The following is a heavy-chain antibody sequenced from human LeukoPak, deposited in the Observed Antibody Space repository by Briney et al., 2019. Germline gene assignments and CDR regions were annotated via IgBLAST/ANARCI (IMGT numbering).Heavy chain of an antibody. CDR2: TYYRSKWYN. CDR3: ARYPRADSSGFGGGYWFDP. J-gene: IGHJ5*02. CDR1: GDSFSSNSAA. Sequence: SQTLSLTCAISGDSFSSNSAAWNWIRQSPSRGLEWLGRTYYRSKWYNDYAVSVKSRITINPDTSKNQFSLQLNSVTPEDTAVYYCARYPRADSSGFGGGYWFDPWGQGTLVTVSS. V-gene: IGHV6-1*01. D-gene: IGHD3-22*01.